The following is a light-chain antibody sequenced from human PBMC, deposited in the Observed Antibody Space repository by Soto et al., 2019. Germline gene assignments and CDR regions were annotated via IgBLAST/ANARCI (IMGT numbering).Light chain of an antibody. CDR2: AAS. CDR3: QQYNSYPWT. Sequence: IKMTQSPSSLSASVGDRVTITCRASQGISNYLAWYQQKPGKVPKLLIYAASTLESGVPSRFSGSGSGTEFTLTISTLQPDDFATYYCQQYNSYPWTFGQGTKVDIK. CDR1: QGISNY. V-gene: IGKV1-16*01. J-gene: IGKJ1*01.